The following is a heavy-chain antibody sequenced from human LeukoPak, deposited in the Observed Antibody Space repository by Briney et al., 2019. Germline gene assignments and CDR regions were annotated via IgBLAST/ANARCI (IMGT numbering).Heavy chain of an antibody. V-gene: IGHV3-53*01. Sequence: GGSLRLSCAASGFTLSSNYMSCVRQAPGKGLEWVSVIYSGGSTYYADSVKGRFTISRDNSKNTLYLQMNSLRAEDTAVYYCATRMVTTWAFDYWGQGTLVTVSS. D-gene: IGHD4-17*01. J-gene: IGHJ4*02. CDR2: IYSGGST. CDR1: GFTLSSNY. CDR3: ATRMVTTWAFDY.